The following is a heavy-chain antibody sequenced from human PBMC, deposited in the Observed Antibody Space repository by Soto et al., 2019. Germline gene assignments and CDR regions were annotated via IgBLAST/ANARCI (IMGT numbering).Heavy chain of an antibody. V-gene: IGHV3-74*01. Sequence: EVQLVESGGGLVQPGGSLRLSCAASGFTFSSYWIHWVRQAPGKGLVWVSRIKGDGSRTDYADSVKGRFTISRDNAKNTVYLQMNSLRDEDTAVYDCARGLQGYYGMDVWGQGTTVTVSS. D-gene: IGHD4-4*01. CDR1: GFTFSSYW. CDR2: IKGDGSRT. J-gene: IGHJ6*02. CDR3: ARGLQGYYGMDV.